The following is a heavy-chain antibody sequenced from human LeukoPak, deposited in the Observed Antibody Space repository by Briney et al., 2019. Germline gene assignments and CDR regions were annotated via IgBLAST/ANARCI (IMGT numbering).Heavy chain of an antibody. D-gene: IGHD4-11*01. CDR1: VFTFSGYA. J-gene: IGHJ5*02. CDR2: ISSNGGNI. CDR3: VKGTVTTRINWFDP. Sequence: GGSLRLSCSASVFTFSGYAMHWVRQARGKGVEYVSDISSNGGNIYYADSVKGRFTISRDNSKNTLYLQMSSLRAEDTAVYYCVKGTVTTRINWFDPWGQGTLVTVSS. V-gene: IGHV3-64D*09.